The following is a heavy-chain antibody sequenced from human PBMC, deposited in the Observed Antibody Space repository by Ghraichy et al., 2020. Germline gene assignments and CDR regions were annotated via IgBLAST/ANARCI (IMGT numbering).Heavy chain of an antibody. J-gene: IGHJ5*02. Sequence: GGSLRLSCAASGFSFSTYVLTWVRQAPGKGLEWVSTISAGGTTTYYADSVKGRFTISRDNSQNTLYLQMNSLRVEDTAVYYCAKAWGNCSGGTCPSYNWFDPWGQGTLVTVSS. D-gene: IGHD2-15*01. CDR1: GFSFSTYV. V-gene: IGHV3-23*01. CDR3: AKAWGNCSGGTCPSYNWFDP. CDR2: ISAGGTTT.